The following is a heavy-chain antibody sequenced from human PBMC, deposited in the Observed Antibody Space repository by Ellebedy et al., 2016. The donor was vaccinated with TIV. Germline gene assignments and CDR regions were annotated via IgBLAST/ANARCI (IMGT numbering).Heavy chain of an antibody. CDR1: GYSFTTYW. CDR3: ARYDSDGGAFDI. CDR2: VYPGDSDT. D-gene: IGHD3-9*01. V-gene: IGHV5-51*01. Sequence: GESLKISXKASGYSFTTYWIGWVRQMPGKGQEWMGIVYPGDSDTRYSPSFQGQVTISADKSISTAYLQWSSLKASDTAMYYCARYDSDGGAFDIWGQGTMVTVSS. J-gene: IGHJ3*02.